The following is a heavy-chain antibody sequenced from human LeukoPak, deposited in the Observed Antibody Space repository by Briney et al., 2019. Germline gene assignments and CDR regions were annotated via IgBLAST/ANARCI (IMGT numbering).Heavy chain of an antibody. CDR1: GYTFTTYN. V-gene: IGHV1-46*01. CDR2: INPSGYYT. CDR3: ARSPSIVGAGDDAFDI. Sequence: GASVKVSCKASGYTFTTYNIHWVRQAPGQGLEWMGIINPSGYYTTYAQKFQGRVTMTRDTSTSTVHMELSSLRSEDTAVYYCARSPSIVGAGDDAFDIWGQGTMVTVSS. D-gene: IGHD1-26*01. J-gene: IGHJ3*02.